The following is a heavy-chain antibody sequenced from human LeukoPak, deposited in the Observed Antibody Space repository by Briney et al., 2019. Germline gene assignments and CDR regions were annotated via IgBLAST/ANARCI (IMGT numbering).Heavy chain of an antibody. CDR1: GGSISSGGYY. D-gene: IGHD7-27*01. J-gene: IGHJ3*02. CDR3: ARERDWGENDAFDI. CDR2: IYYSGST. V-gene: IGHV4-31*03. Sequence: SETLSLTCTVSGGSISSGGYYWSWIRQHPGKGLEWIGYIYYSGSTYYNPSLKSRVTISVDTSKNQLSLKLSSVTAADTAVYYCARERDWGENDAFDIWGQGTMVTVSS.